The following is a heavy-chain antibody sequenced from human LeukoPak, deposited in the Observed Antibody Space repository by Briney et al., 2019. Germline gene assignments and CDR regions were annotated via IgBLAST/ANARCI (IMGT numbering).Heavy chain of an antibody. D-gene: IGHD3-10*01. V-gene: IGHV3-30*18. J-gene: IGHJ6*02. CDR1: GFTFSSYG. CDR2: ISYDGSNK. Sequence: PGGSLRLSCAASGFTFSSYGMPWVRQAPGKRLEWVAVISYDGSNKYYADSVKGRFTISRDNSKNTLYLQMNSLRAEDTAVYYCAKDRPYGSGSYGMDVWGQGTTVTVSS. CDR3: AKDRPYGSGSYGMDV.